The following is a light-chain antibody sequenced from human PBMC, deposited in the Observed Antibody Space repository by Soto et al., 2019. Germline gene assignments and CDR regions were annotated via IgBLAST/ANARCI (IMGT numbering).Light chain of an antibody. Sequence: EGVLTQSPDTLSLSPGERATLSCGASQSVNSNYLAWFQQKPGQAPKLLIYGASNRATGIPDRFSGSGSGTDFTLTISRLEPEDFAVYYCQQYVNSPGTFGQGTKVDIK. CDR2: GAS. J-gene: IGKJ1*01. CDR3: QQYVNSPGT. V-gene: IGKV3-20*01. CDR1: QSVNSNY.